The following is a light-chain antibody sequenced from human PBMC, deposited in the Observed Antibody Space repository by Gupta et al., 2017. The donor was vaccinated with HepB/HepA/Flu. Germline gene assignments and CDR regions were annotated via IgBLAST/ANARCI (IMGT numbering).Light chain of an antibody. J-gene: IGKJ1*01. Sequence: EIVLTQSPGTLSLSPGERATLSCRASQSVSNTYLAWYQQKPGQAPRLLIYGASGRATGIPDRFSGSGSGTDFTLTISRLEPEDFAVYYCQQYGSSPQTFGQGTKVEI. CDR3: QQYGSSPQT. CDR1: QSVSNTY. V-gene: IGKV3-20*01. CDR2: GAS.